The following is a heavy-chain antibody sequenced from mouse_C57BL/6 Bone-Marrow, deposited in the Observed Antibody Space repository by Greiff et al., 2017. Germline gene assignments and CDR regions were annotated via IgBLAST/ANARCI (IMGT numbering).Heavy chain of an antibody. Sequence: QSCQASGYTFTSYGIRWVTQRTGQGLEWIGEIYPRSGNTYYNEKFKGKATLTADKSSSTAYMEPRSLTSEDSAVYFCARRGDGYYPDYWGQGTTLTVSS. CDR3: ARRGDGYYPDY. D-gene: IGHD2-3*01. CDR2: IYPRSGNT. J-gene: IGHJ2*01. CDR1: GYTFTSYG. V-gene: IGHV1-81*01.